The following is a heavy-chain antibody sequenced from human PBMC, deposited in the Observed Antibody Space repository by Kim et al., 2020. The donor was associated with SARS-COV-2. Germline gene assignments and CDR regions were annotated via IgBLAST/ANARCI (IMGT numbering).Heavy chain of an antibody. V-gene: IGHV3-23*01. D-gene: IGHD3-10*01. CDR3: AKGYGSGSPFDY. Sequence: YHADSVKGRFTISRDKSKNTLYLQTDSLRAEDTAVYYCAKGYGSGSPFDYWGQGTLVTVSS. J-gene: IGHJ4*02.